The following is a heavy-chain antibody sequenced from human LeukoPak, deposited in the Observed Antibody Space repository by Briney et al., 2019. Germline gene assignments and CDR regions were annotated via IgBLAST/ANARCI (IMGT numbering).Heavy chain of an antibody. V-gene: IGHV3-23*01. CDR3: AKGGARGGGVDYFDY. Sequence: GGSLRLSCVASGFTFSSYAMSWVRQAPGKGLEWVSAISGSGGSTYYADSVKGRFTISRDNSKNTLYLQMNSLRAEHTAVYYCAKGGARGGGVDYFDYWGQGTLVTVSS. CDR1: GFTFSSYA. CDR2: ISGSGGST. J-gene: IGHJ4*02. D-gene: IGHD1-26*01.